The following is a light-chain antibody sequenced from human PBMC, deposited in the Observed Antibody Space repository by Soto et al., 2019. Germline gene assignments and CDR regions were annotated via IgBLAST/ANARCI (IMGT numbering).Light chain of an antibody. CDR1: QSVSSD. V-gene: IGKV3-15*01. Sequence: EIVMTQSPATLYLSPGERATLSCRASQSVSSDLAWYQQLPGQAPRLLIFGASTRATGIPARFSGSGSGTEFTLTISSLQSEDFAVYYCLHYNKWPRWTFGQGTKVDI. CDR2: GAS. J-gene: IGKJ1*01. CDR3: LHYNKWPRWT.